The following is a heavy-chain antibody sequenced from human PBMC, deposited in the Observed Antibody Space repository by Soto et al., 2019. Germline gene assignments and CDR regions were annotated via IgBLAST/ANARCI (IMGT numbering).Heavy chain of an antibody. CDR3: AITTYGSGSYSDN. CDR2: ISYDGNSH. CDR1: GFTFSEYT. J-gene: IGHJ4*02. D-gene: IGHD3-10*01. V-gene: IGHV3-30*14. Sequence: PGWSLRLSCAASGFTFSEYTMHWVRQTPGKGLEWVAVISYDGNSHFDADSVKGRFTISRDNSKNTLYLQMNSLRVEDTAVYYCAITTYGSGSYSDNWGQGTPVTVSS.